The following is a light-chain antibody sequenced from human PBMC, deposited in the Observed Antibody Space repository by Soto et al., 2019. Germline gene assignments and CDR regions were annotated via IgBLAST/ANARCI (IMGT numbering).Light chain of an antibody. CDR2: DAS. Sequence: EFVLTQSPATLSLSPGERATLSCRASQSVGTYLVWYQHKPGQAPRLLIYDASKRATGIPARFSGSGSGTDFTLTISRLEPEDCAVYFCQQRNDWPITFGQGTRLDMK. CDR1: QSVGTY. V-gene: IGKV3-11*01. J-gene: IGKJ5*01. CDR3: QQRNDWPIT.